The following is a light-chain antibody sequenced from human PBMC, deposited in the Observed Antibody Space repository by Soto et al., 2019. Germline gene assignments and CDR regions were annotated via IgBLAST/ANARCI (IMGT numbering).Light chain of an antibody. CDR2: GDS. CDR3: QVWDSRSDQSWV. J-gene: IGLJ3*02. Sequence: SYELTQPPSVSVAPGQTARVPCGGDNIGSKSVYWYQQKPGQAPVLVVYGDSDRPSGIPERFSGSRSGSAATLTISGVEAGDEADYYCQVWDSRSDQSWVFGGGTQLTVL. V-gene: IGLV3-21*02. CDR1: NIGSKS.